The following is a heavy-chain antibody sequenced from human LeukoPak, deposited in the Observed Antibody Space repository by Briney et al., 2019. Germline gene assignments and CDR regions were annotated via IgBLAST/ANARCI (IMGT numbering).Heavy chain of an antibody. D-gene: IGHD1-26*01. Sequence: PSETLSLTCTVSGGSIYSTRFYWGWIRQPPGKGLEWLGSLYYDGSTSYNPSLKSRVTISVDTSKNHFSLKLTSVTAADTAVYFCARRSDSGSDDGEDYFDYWGQGTLVTVSS. J-gene: IGHJ4*02. CDR1: GGSIYSTRFY. CDR3: ARRSDSGSDDGEDYFDY. V-gene: IGHV4-39*02. CDR2: LYYDGST.